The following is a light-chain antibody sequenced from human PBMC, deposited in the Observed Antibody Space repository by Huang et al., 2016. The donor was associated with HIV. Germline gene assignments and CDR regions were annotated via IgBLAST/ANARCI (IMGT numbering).Light chain of an antibody. CDR3: QQANSFPGT. Sequence: DIPMTQSPSSVSASVGDRVTITCRASQSISSWLAWYQQKPGKAPKLLVYAASSLQSGVPSRVSGSGSGTDFTLTISSLQPEDFATYYCQQANSFPGTFGQGTKVEIK. CDR1: QSISSW. J-gene: IGKJ1*01. V-gene: IGKV1-12*01. CDR2: AAS.